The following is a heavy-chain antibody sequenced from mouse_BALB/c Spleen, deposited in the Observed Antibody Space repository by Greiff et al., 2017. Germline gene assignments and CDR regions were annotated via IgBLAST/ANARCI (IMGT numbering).Heavy chain of an antibody. D-gene: IGHD1-2*01. J-gene: IGHJ2*01. V-gene: IGHV5-6-5*01. CDR3: AGDDGYEEGCFDY. Sequence: EVKLVESGGGLVKPGGSLKLSCAASGFPFSSYAMSWVRQTPEKRLEWVASISSGGSTYYPDSVKGRFTISRDNARNILYLQMSSLRSEDTAMYYCAGDDGYEEGCFDYWGQGTTLTVSS. CDR2: ISSGGST. CDR1: GFPFSSYA.